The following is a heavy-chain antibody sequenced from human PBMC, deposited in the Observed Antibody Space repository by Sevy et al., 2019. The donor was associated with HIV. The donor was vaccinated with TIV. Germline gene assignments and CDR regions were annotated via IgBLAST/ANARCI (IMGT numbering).Heavy chain of an antibody. Sequence: GGCLRLSCKPSGFTFITYAMIWVRQAPGKGLEWVSTIYGSGGATYYADSVKGRFTISRDNSKNTLYLQMNSLRTEDSAVYYCAGGRYDSSGSFDAFDIWGQGTMVTVSS. V-gene: IGHV3-23*01. D-gene: IGHD3-22*01. CDR1: GFTFITYA. CDR3: AGGRYDSSGSFDAFDI. J-gene: IGHJ3*02. CDR2: IYGSGGAT.